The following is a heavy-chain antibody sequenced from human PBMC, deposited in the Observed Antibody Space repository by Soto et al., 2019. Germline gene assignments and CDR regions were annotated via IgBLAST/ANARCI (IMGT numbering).Heavy chain of an antibody. J-gene: IGHJ1*01. CDR2: ISAYNGNT. CDR3: ARGMTTVVTSAEYFQH. D-gene: IGHD4-17*01. V-gene: IGHV1-18*04. Sequence: GASVKVSCKASGHTFTSYGISWVRQAPGQGLEWMGWISAYNGNTNYAQKLQGRVTMTTDTSTSTAYMELRSLRSDDTAVYYCARGMTTVVTSAEYFQHWGQGTLVTVSS. CDR1: GHTFTSYG.